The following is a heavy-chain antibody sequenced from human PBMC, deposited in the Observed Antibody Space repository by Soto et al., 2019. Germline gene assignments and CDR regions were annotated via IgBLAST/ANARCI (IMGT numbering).Heavy chain of an antibody. Sequence: GGSLRLSCAASGFTFSSYAMSWVRQAPGKGLEWVSAISGSGGSTYYEDSVKGRFTISRDNSKNTLYLQMNSLRAEDTAVYYCAKPPRGLLVVAHIDYWGQGTLVTVSS. CDR1: GFTFSSYA. J-gene: IGHJ4*02. D-gene: IGHD3-22*01. CDR3: AKPPRGLLVVAHIDY. V-gene: IGHV3-23*01. CDR2: ISGSGGST.